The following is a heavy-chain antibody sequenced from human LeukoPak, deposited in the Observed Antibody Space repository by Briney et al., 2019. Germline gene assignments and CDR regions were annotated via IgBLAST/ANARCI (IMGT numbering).Heavy chain of an antibody. CDR3: AKGLHASSWYAGS. D-gene: IGHD6-13*01. Sequence: PGRSLRLSCAASGFTFSSYAMHWVRQAPGKGLEWVAVISYDGSNKYYADSVKGRFTISRDNSKNTLYLHRNSLREDDTAVYYCAKGLHASSWYAGSWGRGTLVTVSS. J-gene: IGHJ5*02. V-gene: IGHV3-30-3*01. CDR2: ISYDGSNK. CDR1: GFTFSSYA.